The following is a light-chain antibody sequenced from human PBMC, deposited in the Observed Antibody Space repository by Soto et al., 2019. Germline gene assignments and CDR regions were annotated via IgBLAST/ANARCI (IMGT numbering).Light chain of an antibody. V-gene: IGLV4-69*01. CDR3: QTWGTGIHLV. CDR1: SGHSSYA. CDR2: LNSDGSH. J-gene: IGLJ2*01. Sequence: QAVLTQSPSASASLGASVKLTCTLSSGHSSYAIAWHQQQPEKGPRYLMKLNSDGSHSKGDGIPDRFSGSSSGAERYLTISILQSEDEADYYCQTWGTGIHLVFGGGTKVTVL.